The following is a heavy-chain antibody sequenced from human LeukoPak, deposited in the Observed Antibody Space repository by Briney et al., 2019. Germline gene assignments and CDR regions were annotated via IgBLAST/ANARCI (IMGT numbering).Heavy chain of an antibody. D-gene: IGHD4-23*01. Sequence: PSETLSLTCTVSGGSVSNSNYCWGWIRQPPGKQLEWIGSIDYSGSPLYNPSLKSRVTISVGTSKNQFSLKLSSVTAADTAVYYCARPLDCNYGGTAFGIWGQGTMVTVSS. V-gene: IGHV4-39*01. J-gene: IGHJ3*02. CDR3: ARPLDCNYGGTAFGI. CDR1: GGSVSNSNYC. CDR2: IDYSGSP.